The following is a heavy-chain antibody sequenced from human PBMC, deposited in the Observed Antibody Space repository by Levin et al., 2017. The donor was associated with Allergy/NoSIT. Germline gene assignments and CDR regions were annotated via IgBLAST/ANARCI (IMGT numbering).Heavy chain of an antibody. CDR1: GFSLSTSGMR. J-gene: IGHJ4*02. Sequence: QTLSLTCTFSGFSLSTSGMRVRWIRQPPGKALEWLARIDWDDDKFYSTSLKTRLTISKDTSKNQVVLTMTNMDPVDTATYYCARNDYGDYEGGFDYWGQGTLVTVSS. V-gene: IGHV2-70*04. CDR2: IDWDDDK. CDR3: ARNDYGDYEGGFDY. D-gene: IGHD4-17*01.